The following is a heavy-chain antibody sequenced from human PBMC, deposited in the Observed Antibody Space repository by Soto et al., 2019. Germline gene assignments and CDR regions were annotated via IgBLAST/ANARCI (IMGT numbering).Heavy chain of an antibody. J-gene: IGHJ4*02. V-gene: IGHV1-18*01. CDR3: ARASTGGTYYFYY. CDR1: GYAFNNQG. Sequence: ASVKVSCKASGYAFNNQGISWLRQAPGQGLEWMGWISGYNANTKYAQNLQGRVTMTTDTSTSTAYMELRSLRSDDTAVYYCARASTGGTYYFYYWGQGPLVTVSS. CDR2: ISGYNANT. D-gene: IGHD2-8*02.